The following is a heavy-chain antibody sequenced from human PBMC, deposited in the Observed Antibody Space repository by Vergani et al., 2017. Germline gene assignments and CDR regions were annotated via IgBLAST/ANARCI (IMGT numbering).Heavy chain of an antibody. CDR2: MDYSGST. CDR1: GDSVISTDYH. V-gene: IGHV4-39*01. J-gene: IGHJ4*01. Sequence: QVQLQESGPGLVKPSETLSLTCTVSGDSVISTDYHWGWIRQPPGKGLVWIGSMDYSGSTSYNPSLESRISISFETPKNQFSLRLTSVTAADTAVYYCASKRLACRAAYGHAYEFWGPGTLVGVSS. D-gene: IGHD2-15*01. CDR3: ASKRLACRAAYGHAYEF.